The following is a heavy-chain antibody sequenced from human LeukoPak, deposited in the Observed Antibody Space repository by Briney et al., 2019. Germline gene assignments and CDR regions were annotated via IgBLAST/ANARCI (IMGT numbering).Heavy chain of an antibody. V-gene: IGHV3-23*01. Sequence: GGSLRLSCAASGFTFSSYAMSWVRQAPGKGLEWVSAISGSGGSTYYADSVKGRFTISRDNSKNTLYLQMNSLRAEDTAVYYCAKDTIVVVTATFRYFDYWGQGTLVTVSS. J-gene: IGHJ4*02. D-gene: IGHD2-21*02. CDR1: GFTFSSYA. CDR2: ISGSGGST. CDR3: AKDTIVVVTATFRYFDY.